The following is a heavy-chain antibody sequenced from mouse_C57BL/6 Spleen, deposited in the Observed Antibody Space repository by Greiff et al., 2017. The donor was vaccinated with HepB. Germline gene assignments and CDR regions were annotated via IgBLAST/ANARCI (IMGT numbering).Heavy chain of an antibody. CDR3: TREGYYGSSFWFAY. CDR1: GFTFSSYA. CDR2: ISSGGDYI. Sequence: EVQRVESGEGLVKPGGSLKLSCAASGFTFSSYAMSWVRQTPEKRLEWVAYISSGGDYIYYADTVKGRFTISRDNARNTLYLQMSSLKSEDTAMYYCTREGYYGSSFWFAYWGQGTLVTVSA. V-gene: IGHV5-9-1*02. J-gene: IGHJ3*01. D-gene: IGHD1-1*01.